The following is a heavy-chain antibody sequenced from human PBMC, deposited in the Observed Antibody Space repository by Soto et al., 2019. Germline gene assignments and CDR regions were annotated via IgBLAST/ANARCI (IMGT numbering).Heavy chain of an antibody. Sequence: GGSLRLSCAVSGVTFSSYWMSWVRQAPGKGLEWVANIKEDGSEKYYVDSVKGRFTISRDNAKNSLYLQMNSLLRDEDTAVYYCARDRLLDYWGQGTLVTVSS. V-gene: IGHV3-7*05. CDR1: GVTFSSYW. J-gene: IGHJ4*02. CDR2: IKEDGSEK. CDR3: ARDRLLDY. D-gene: IGHD3-3*01.